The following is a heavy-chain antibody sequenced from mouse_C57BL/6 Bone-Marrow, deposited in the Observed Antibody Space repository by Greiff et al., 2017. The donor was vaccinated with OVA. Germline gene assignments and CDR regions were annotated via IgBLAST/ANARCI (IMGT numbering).Heavy chain of an antibody. CDR2: INPNNGGT. J-gene: IGHJ4*01. D-gene: IGHD2-4*01. CDR1: GYTFTDYN. Sequence: VQLQQSGPELVKPGASVKMSCKASGYTFTDYNMHWVKQSHGKSLEWIGYINPNNGGTSYNQKFKGKATLTVNKSSSTAYMELRSLTSEDSAVYYCARRGPHDYDLYYAMDYWGQGTSVTVSS. V-gene: IGHV1-22*01. CDR3: ARRGPHDYDLYYAMDY.